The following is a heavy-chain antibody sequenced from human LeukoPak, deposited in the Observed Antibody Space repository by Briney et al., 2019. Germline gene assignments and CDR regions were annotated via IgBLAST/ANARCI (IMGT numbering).Heavy chain of an antibody. CDR1: GFTFSTYA. CDR2: INSNGDEI. CDR3: ADWIGSSSRDY. Sequence: GGSLRLSCAASGFTFSTYAMTWVRQAPGKGLEWVSGINSNGDEIYYADSVRGRFTISRDNSNNALYLQKMSLVAEETAVYYCADWIGSSSRDYWGQGTLVTVSS. J-gene: IGHJ4*02. D-gene: IGHD6-6*01. V-gene: IGHV3-23*01.